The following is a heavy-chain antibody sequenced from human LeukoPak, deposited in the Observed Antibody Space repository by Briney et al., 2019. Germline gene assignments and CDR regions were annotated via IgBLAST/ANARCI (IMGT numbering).Heavy chain of an antibody. CDR1: GYIFTTYW. CDR2: VYPGDSNT. CDR3: ARPSDSSGYHI. J-gene: IGHJ4*02. D-gene: IGHD3-22*01. V-gene: IGHV5-51*01. Sequence: GESLKISCKGSGYIFTTYWIGWVRQMPGKGLEWMGIVYPGDSNTRYSPSFQGQVTISADKSISTAYLQWSSLKASDTAMYYCARPSDSSGYHIWGQGTLLTVSS.